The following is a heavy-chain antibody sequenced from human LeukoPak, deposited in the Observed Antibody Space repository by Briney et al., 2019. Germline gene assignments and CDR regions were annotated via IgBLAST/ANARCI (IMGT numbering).Heavy chain of an antibody. J-gene: IGHJ4*02. Sequence: PGRSLRLSCAASGFTFSSYGMHWVRQAPGKGLEWVAVIWYDGSNKYYADSVKGRFTISRDNSKNTLYLQMNSLRAEDTAVYYCARSIPDILTGYPLDYWGQGTLVTVSS. D-gene: IGHD3-9*01. CDR1: GFTFSSYG. CDR2: IWYDGSNK. V-gene: IGHV3-33*01. CDR3: ARSIPDILTGYPLDY.